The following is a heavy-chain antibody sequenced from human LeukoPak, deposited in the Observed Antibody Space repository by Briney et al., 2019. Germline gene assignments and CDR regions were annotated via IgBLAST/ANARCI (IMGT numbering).Heavy chain of an antibody. CDR3: ARRYSSSWYMKYYYYYMDV. J-gene: IGHJ6*03. CDR1: GGSISSSSYY. V-gene: IGHV4-39*07. Sequence: SETLSLTCTVSGGSISSSSYYWGWIRQPPGKGLEWIGSIYYSGSTYYNPSLKSRVTISVDTSKNQFSLKLSSVTAADTAVYYCARRYSSSWYMKYYYYYMDVWGKGTTVTVSS. CDR2: IYYSGST. D-gene: IGHD6-13*01.